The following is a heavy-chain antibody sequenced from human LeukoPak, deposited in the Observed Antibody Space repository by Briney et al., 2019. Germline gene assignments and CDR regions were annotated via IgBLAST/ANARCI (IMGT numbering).Heavy chain of an antibody. CDR2: TNTDGSST. CDR1: GITFSHYW. CDR3: VPSDSSGLD. V-gene: IGHV3-74*01. J-gene: IGHJ4*02. Sequence: GGSLRLPCEASGITFSHYWMHWARQAPGKGLVWVSRTNTDGSSTSYMDSVKGRFTISRDNAKNTIYLQMNSLRAEDTAVYYCVPSDSSGLDWGQGTLVTVSS. D-gene: IGHD3-22*01.